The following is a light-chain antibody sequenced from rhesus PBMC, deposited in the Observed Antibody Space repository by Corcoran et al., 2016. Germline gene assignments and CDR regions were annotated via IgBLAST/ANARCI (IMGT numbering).Light chain of an antibody. CDR3: QHYYSTPLT. CDR1: QAITND. J-gene: IGKJ4*01. V-gene: IGKV1-25*01. Sequence: DIQLTQSPSSLSASVGDRVTITCRASQAITNDLSCYQQKPGQTPKLLLYEATSLQRRIPSRFSGSGSGTDFTLTISNRQSEDFATYYCQHYYSTPLTFGGGTKVDIK. CDR2: EAT.